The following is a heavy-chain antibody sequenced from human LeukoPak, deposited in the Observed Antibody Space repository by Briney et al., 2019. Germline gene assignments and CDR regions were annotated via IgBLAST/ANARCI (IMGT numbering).Heavy chain of an antibody. J-gene: IGHJ6*03. CDR1: GFTFSSYS. CDR3: AYCSTSCDNYYYMDV. D-gene: IGHD2-2*01. CDR2: ISGSGSII. Sequence: PGGSLRLSCAASGFTFSSYSMNWVRQAPGKGLEWVSYISGSGSIIYYADSVKGRFTISRDNAKNSLYLQMNSLRAEDTAVYYCAYCSTSCDNYYYMDVWGKGTTVTVSS. V-gene: IGHV3-48*01.